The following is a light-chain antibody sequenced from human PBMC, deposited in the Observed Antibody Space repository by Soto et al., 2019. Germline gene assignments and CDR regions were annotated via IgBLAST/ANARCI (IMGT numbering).Light chain of an antibody. J-gene: IGKJ2*02. CDR2: GVS. CDR1: QSVTSTY. CDR3: QQYGSSPWT. Sequence: EIVLTQSPGTLSLSPGERGTLSCRASQSVTSTYLAWYQQRPGQAPRLLIYGVSSRATGIPDRFSGSGSGKDFTLTISRLEPDDFAVYYCQQYGSSPWTFCQGTKLAIK. V-gene: IGKV3-20*01.